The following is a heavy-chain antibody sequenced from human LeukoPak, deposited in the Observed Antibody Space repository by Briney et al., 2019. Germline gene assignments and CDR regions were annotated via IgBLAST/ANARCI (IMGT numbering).Heavy chain of an antibody. D-gene: IGHD4/OR15-4a*01. J-gene: IGHJ6*03. CDR1: GFTFDDYT. Sequence: PGGSLGLSCAASGFTFDDYTMPWVRQAPGKGLEWVSLIRWDGDSTYYADSVKGRFTISRDNSKNSLYLQMNSLRTEDTALYYCARGARGDYYYYMDVWGKGTSVTVSS. CDR2: IRWDGDST. CDR3: ARGARGDYYYYMDV. V-gene: IGHV3-43*01.